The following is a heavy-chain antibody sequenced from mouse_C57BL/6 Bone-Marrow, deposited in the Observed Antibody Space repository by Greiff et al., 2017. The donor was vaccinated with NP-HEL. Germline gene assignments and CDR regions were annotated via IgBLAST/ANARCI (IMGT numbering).Heavy chain of an antibody. CDR2: ISDGGSYT. V-gene: IGHV5-4*01. CDR3: ARDPFYDYDGAWFAY. CDR1: GFTFSSYA. Sequence: EVQGVESGGGLVKPGGSLKLSCAASGFTFSSYAMSWVRQTPEKRLEWVATISDGGSYTYYPDNVKGRFTISRDNAKNNLYLQMSHLKSEDTAMYYCARDPFYDYDGAWFAYWGQGTLVTVSA. D-gene: IGHD2-4*01. J-gene: IGHJ3*01.